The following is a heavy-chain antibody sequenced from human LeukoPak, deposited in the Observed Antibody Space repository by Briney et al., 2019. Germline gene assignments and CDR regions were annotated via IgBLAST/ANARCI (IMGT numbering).Heavy chain of an antibody. D-gene: IGHD4-11*01. V-gene: IGHV3-33*01. J-gene: IGHJ4*02. CDR1: GFTFSSYG. CDR2: IWYDGSNK. Sequence: GGPLRLSCAAPGFTFSSYGMHWVRQAPGKGLEWVAVIWYDGSNKYYADSVKGRFTISRDNSKNTLYLQMNSLRAEDTAVYYCARDLQSLDYWGQGTLVTVSS. CDR3: ARDLQSLDY.